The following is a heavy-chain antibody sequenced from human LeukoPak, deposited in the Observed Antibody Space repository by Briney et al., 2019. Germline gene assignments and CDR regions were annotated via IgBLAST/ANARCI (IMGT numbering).Heavy chain of an antibody. CDR1: GFIFSHYG. D-gene: IGHD1-26*01. CDR2: IRDRGDST. CDR3: AKDLSGSDWVADL. Sequence: PGGSLRLSCAASGFIFSHYGMSWVRQAPGKGLEWVSSIRDRGDSTYYADSVKGRFTISRDNSQNTVALRMHSLRAEDTARYYCAKDLSGSDWVADLWGQGTLVTVSS. V-gene: IGHV3-23*01. J-gene: IGHJ5*02.